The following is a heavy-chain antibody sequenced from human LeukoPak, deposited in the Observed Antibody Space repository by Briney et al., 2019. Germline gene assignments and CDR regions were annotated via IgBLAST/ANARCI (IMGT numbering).Heavy chain of an antibody. CDR1: GGSFSGYY. V-gene: IGHV4-34*01. CDR2: INHSGST. Sequence: SETLSLTCAVYGGSFSGYYWSWIRQPPGKGLERIGEINHSGSTNYNTSLKSRVTISVDTSKNQFSLKLSSVTAADTAVYYCARGPRYSSSWYPNYYYYGMDVWGQGTTVTVSS. CDR3: ARGPRYSSSWYPNYYYYGMDV. D-gene: IGHD6-13*01. J-gene: IGHJ6*02.